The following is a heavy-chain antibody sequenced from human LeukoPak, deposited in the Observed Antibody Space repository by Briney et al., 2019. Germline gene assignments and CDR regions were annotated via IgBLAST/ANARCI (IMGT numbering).Heavy chain of an antibody. CDR2: MNPNSGKT. Sequence: ASVKVSCKASGYTFTSYDINWVRQATGQGREWMGWMNPNSGKTGYAQKSQGRVTITRNTSIGTAYMELSSLRSEDTAVYYCASGLHDRITIFGVVIGHYYMDVWGKGTTVTVSS. CDR1: GYTFTSYD. J-gene: IGHJ6*03. CDR3: ASGLHDRITIFGVVIGHYYMDV. V-gene: IGHV1-8*03. D-gene: IGHD3-3*01.